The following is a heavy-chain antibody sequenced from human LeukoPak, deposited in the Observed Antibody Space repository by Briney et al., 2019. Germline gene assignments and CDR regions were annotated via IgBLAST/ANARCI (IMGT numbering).Heavy chain of an antibody. D-gene: IGHD6-25*01. J-gene: IGHJ3*02. CDR2: IYHSGST. V-gene: IGHV4-38-2*02. CDR1: GYSISSGSY. Sequence: PSETLSLTCTVSGYSISSGSYWGWIRQPPGKGLEWVGSIYHSGSTYHNPSLKSRVTISVDTSKNQFSLKLRSVTAADTAVYYCARDIAAALSFDIWGQGTMVTVSS. CDR3: ARDIAAALSFDI.